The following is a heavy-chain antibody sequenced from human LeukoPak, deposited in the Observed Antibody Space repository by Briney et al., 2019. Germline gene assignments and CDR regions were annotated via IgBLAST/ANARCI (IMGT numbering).Heavy chain of an antibody. V-gene: IGHV3-33*01. D-gene: IGHD3-22*01. Sequence: GGSLRLSCAAFGFTFKNHGMHWVRQAPGKGLEWVAVIWYDGSNKYYADSVKGRFTISRDNSKNTLYLQMDSLRAEDTAVYYCTRDRSSVYFDYWGQGTLVIVSS. CDR2: IWYDGSNK. CDR3: TRDRSSVYFDY. CDR1: GFTFKNHG. J-gene: IGHJ4*02.